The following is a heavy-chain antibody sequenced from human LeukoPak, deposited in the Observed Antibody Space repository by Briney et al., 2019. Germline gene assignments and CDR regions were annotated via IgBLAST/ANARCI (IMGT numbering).Heavy chain of an antibody. CDR3: ARYYDGSGYNDAFDI. J-gene: IGHJ3*02. Sequence: GGSLRLSCVASGFTFSSYWMSCVRQAPGKGLEWVANIGQDGSEKYYVDSVKGRFTISRDNVKNSLYLQTNSLRAEDTAVYYCARYYDGSGYNDAFDIWGQGTMVTVSS. D-gene: IGHD3-22*01. CDR1: GFTFSSYW. CDR2: IGQDGSEK. V-gene: IGHV3-7*04.